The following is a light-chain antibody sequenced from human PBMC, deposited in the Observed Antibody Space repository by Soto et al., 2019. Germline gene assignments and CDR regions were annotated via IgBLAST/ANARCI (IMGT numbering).Light chain of an antibody. CDR2: AAS. V-gene: IGKV1-39*01. CDR1: QTISSY. Sequence: DIQMTQSPSSLSASVGDRVTITCRASQTISSYLNWYQQKPGKAPKLLIYAASSLQSGVPSRFSGSGSGTDFTLTISSLQPEEFATYYCQQSSSTPRTFGQGTKLEIK. J-gene: IGKJ2*01. CDR3: QQSSSTPRT.